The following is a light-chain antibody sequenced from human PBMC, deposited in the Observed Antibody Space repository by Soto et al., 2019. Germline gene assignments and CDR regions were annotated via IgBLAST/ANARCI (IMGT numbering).Light chain of an antibody. CDR3: QQFSSYPLT. V-gene: IGKV3-20*01. CDR1: QSVSSS. CDR2: DAS. Sequence: EIVLTQSPGTLSLSPGERATLSCRASQSVSSSLAWYHQKAGEPPRLLISDASIRAAGIPDRFSGSGSGTDFTLIISRLEPEDFAVYYCQQFSSYPLTFGGGTKVDIK. J-gene: IGKJ4*01.